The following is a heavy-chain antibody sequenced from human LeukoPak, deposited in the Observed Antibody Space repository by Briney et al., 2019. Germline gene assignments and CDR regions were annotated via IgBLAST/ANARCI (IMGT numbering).Heavy chain of an antibody. Sequence: GGSLRLSCAASGFTFSDYNMNWVRQAPGEGLEWVSYITDSGNTIHYADSVKGRFTISRDNAKNSLYLQMNSLRAEDTAVYYCARSIGLTGGGAYVWGQGTTVTVSS. D-gene: IGHD3-9*01. CDR3: ARSIGLTGGGAYV. V-gene: IGHV3-11*01. CDR1: GFTFSDYN. J-gene: IGHJ6*02. CDR2: ITDSGNTI.